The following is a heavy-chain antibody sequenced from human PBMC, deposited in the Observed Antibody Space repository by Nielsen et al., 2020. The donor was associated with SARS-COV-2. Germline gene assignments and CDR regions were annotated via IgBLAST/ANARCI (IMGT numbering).Heavy chain of an antibody. V-gene: IGHV3-13*04. CDR3: ARLPHGYTYGRYSYHGLDV. CDR1: GFKFSSYD. Sequence: GESLKISCAASGFKFSSYDMHWVRQATGKGLEWVSSIDSSGYTYYEGSVKGRLTVSRENAMNSLYLQMNSLRVGDTAVYYCARLPHGYTYGRYSYHGLDVWGQGTKVTVSS. J-gene: IGHJ6*02. D-gene: IGHD5-18*01. CDR2: IDSSGYT.